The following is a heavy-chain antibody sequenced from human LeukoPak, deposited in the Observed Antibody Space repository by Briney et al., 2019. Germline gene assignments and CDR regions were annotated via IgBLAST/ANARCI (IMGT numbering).Heavy chain of an antibody. Sequence: GSLRLSCAASGFTFSSYAMSWVRQAPGKGLEWVSAISGSGGSTYYADSVKGRFTISRDNSKNTLYLQMNSLRAEDTAVYYCAKDPQQWLALNYFDYWGQGTLVTVSS. CDR3: AKDPQQWLALNYFDY. D-gene: IGHD6-19*01. J-gene: IGHJ4*02. V-gene: IGHV3-23*01. CDR2: ISGSGGST. CDR1: GFTFSSYA.